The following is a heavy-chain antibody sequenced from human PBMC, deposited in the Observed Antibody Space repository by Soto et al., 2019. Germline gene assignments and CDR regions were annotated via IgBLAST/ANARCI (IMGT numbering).Heavy chain of an antibody. J-gene: IGHJ3*02. CDR1: GFPFNSYT. CDR3: ARQQGLAPHI. D-gene: IGHD6-19*01. Sequence: EVQLVEPGGGLVNPGGSLRLSCAASGFPFNSYTMTWVRQAPGMGLEWVSSITTDGTSIYYADSVKGRFTISRDNAKNSLYLQMNSLTVEDTGSYYCARQQGLAPHIWGQGKMGTVSS. V-gene: IGHV3-21*02. CDR2: ITTDGTSI.